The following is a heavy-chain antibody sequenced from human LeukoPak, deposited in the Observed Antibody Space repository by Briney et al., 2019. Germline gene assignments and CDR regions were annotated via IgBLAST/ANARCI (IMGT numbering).Heavy chain of an antibody. D-gene: IGHD6-13*01. J-gene: IGHJ3*02. CDR1: GGTFSSYA. CDR2: IIPIFGTA. V-gene: IGHV1-69*05. Sequence: SVKVSCKASGGTFSSYAISWVRQAPGQGLEWMGGIIPIFGTANYAQKFQGRVTITTDESTSTAYMELSSLRSEDTAVYYCARSLAARDAFDIWGQGTMVTVSS. CDR3: ARSLAARDAFDI.